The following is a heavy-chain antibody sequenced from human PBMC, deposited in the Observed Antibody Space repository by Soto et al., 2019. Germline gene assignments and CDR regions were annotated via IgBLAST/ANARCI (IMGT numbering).Heavy chain of an antibody. CDR1: GGSVSSGSYY. Sequence: QVQLQESGPGLVKPSETLSLTCTVSGGSVSSGSYYWSWIRQPPGKGLEWIGYIYYSGSTKYNPSRTSRVTISVDTSKNQFSLKLSSVTAADTAVYYCARAGLGDGSDYWGQGTLVTVSS. D-gene: IGHD1-26*01. CDR2: IYYSGST. CDR3: ARAGLGDGSDY. J-gene: IGHJ4*02. V-gene: IGHV4-61*01.